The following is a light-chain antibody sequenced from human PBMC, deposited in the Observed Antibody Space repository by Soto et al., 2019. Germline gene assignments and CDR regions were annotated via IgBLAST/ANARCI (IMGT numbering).Light chain of an antibody. V-gene: IGKV3-11*01. CDR1: QSVFDY. Sequence: EIVLTQSPATLSLSPGQRATLSCKASQSVFDYIAWYQQKPGQAPRLLIYEASIRATGAPARFSGSGSGTDFTLTISSLGPEDFAVYYCQERSNWPSLSFGGGTKVEIK. J-gene: IGKJ4*01. CDR3: QERSNWPSLS. CDR2: EAS.